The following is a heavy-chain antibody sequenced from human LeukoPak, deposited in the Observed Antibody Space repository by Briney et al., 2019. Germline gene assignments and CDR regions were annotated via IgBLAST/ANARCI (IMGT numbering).Heavy chain of an antibody. CDR1: GFTFMNYA. CDR3: AKEVTYGGAAFDV. D-gene: IGHD3-10*01. Sequence: GGSLRLSCAASGFTFMNYAMHWVRQAPGMGLEWMAFIRYDGTNKYYADSVTGRFTISRDNSKNTLYLQMNSLRVEDTAVYYCAKEVTYGGAAFDVWGQGTTVTVSS. J-gene: IGHJ3*01. V-gene: IGHV3-30*02. CDR2: IRYDGTNK.